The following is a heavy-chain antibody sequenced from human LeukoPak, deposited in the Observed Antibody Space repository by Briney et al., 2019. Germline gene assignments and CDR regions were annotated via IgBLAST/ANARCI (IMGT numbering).Heavy chain of an antibody. Sequence: HPSETLSLTCTVSGGSISSYYWSWVRQAPGKGLEWVSATSSSDAGTYYADSVRGRFTISRDNSKNTLYLQMNSLRAEDAAVYYCARAPVTSCRGAYCYPFDYWGQGTLVTVSS. J-gene: IGHJ4*02. CDR3: ARAPVTSCRGAYCYPFDY. CDR2: TSSSDAGT. V-gene: IGHV3-23*01. CDR1: GGSISSYY. D-gene: IGHD2-21*01.